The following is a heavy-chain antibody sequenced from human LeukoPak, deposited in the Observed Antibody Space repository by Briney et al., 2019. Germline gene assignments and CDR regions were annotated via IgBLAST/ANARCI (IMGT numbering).Heavy chain of an antibody. CDR1: GFTFSSYS. J-gene: IGHJ4*02. Sequence: GGSLRLSCAASGFTFSSYSMNWVRQAPGKGLEWVSYISSSSGSTIYYADSVKGRFTISRDNAKNSLYLQMNSLRAEDTAVYYCARGDYYDSSGYCDYWGQGTLVTVSS. V-gene: IGHV3-48*04. CDR2: ISSSSGSTI. CDR3: ARGDYYDSSGYCDY. D-gene: IGHD3-22*01.